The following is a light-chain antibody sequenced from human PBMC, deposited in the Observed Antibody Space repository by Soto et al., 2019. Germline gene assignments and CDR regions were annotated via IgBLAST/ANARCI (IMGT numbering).Light chain of an antibody. Sequence: VMTQSPATLSLSPGESATLSWRASQSVSSNLAWYQQKPGQAPRLLIYGESTRATGIPDRLSGSGSGTDLNLTISRLEPEDFALYYCQQYGSSPLTCGGGTKVDIK. V-gene: IGKV3-20*01. CDR1: QSVSSN. J-gene: IGKJ4*01. CDR3: QQYGSSPLT. CDR2: GES.